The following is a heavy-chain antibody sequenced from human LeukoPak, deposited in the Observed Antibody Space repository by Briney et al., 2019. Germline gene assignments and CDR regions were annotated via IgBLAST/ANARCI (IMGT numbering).Heavy chain of an antibody. D-gene: IGHD1-26*01. J-gene: IGHJ4*02. CDR2: IYHSGTT. V-gene: IGHV4-59*01. CDR3: ARNIVGPRQVDY. Sequence: SETLSLTCTVSGVSISSYYWSWIRQPPGKGLEWIGYIYHSGTTNYNPSLKSRVTISVDTSRSQFSLKLSSVTAADTAIYYCARNIVGPRQVDYWGQGTLVTVSS. CDR1: GVSISSYY.